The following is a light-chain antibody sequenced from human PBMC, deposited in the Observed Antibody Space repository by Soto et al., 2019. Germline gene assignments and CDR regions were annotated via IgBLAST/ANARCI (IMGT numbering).Light chain of an antibody. CDR2: GAS. V-gene: IGKV3-20*01. CDR3: QQDGNPWT. CDR1: QSVSSSY. J-gene: IGKJ1*01. Sequence: EIVLTQSPGTLSLSPGERADLSCRASQSVSSSYLAWYQQKPGQAPRLLIHGASNRAAGIPDRFIGSGSGTDFTLTVTKLEPEDVAVYYCQQDGNPWTFGQGTKVEIK.